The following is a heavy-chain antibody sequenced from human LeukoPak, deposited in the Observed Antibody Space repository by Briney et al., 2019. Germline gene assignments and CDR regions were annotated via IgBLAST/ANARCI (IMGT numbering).Heavy chain of an antibody. J-gene: IGHJ4*02. V-gene: IGHV3-48*01. D-gene: IGHD1-14*01. CDR2: ISSSSSTI. Sequence: GGSLRLSCAASGFTFSSYSMNWVRQAPGKGLEWVSYISSSSSTIYYADSVKGRFTISRDNAKNSLYLQMNSLRAEDTAVYYCARGSRLARTGGQGTLVTVSS. CDR1: GFTFSSYS. CDR3: ARGSRLART.